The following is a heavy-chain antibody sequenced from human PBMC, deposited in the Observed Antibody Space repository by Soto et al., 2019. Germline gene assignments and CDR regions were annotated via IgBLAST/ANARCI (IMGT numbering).Heavy chain of an antibody. Sequence: GESLKISCKGSGYSFTSYWIGWVRQMPGKGLEWMGIIYPGDSDTRYSPSFQGQVTISADKSISTAYLQWSSLKASDTAMYYCARHLCDYGPGSDAFDIWGQGTMVTVS. J-gene: IGHJ3*02. CDR3: ARHLCDYGPGSDAFDI. CDR2: IYPGDSDT. CDR1: GYSFTSYW. D-gene: IGHD4-17*01. V-gene: IGHV5-51*01.